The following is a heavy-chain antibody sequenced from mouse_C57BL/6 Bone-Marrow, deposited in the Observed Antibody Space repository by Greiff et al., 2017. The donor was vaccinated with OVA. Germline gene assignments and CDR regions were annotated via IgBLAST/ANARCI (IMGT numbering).Heavy chain of an antibody. Sequence: VQLVESGPELVKPGASVKISCKASGYTFTDYYINWVKQRPGQGLEWIGWIFPGSGSTYYNEKFKGKATLTVDKSSSTAYMLLSSLTSEDSAVYFCAREGIYYYGSSYPYYFDYWGQGTTLTVSS. D-gene: IGHD1-1*01. V-gene: IGHV1-75*01. CDR3: AREGIYYYGSSYPYYFDY. J-gene: IGHJ2*01. CDR1: GYTFTDYY. CDR2: IFPGSGST.